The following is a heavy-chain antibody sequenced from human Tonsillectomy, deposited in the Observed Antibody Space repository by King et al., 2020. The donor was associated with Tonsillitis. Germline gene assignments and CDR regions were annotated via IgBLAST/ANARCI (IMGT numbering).Heavy chain of an antibody. Sequence: VQLVESGGGLVQPGGSLRLSCAASGFTFTNYWMTWVRQAPGKGLEWVANIKGDGSERYYGDSVRGRFSISRDNAQNSLSLLRNSLRAEDSAVYYCARGLTGPYWGQGTPVTVSS. CDR1: GFTFTNYW. CDR2: IKGDGSER. D-gene: IGHD7-27*01. V-gene: IGHV3-7*03. CDR3: ARGLTGPY. J-gene: IGHJ4*02.